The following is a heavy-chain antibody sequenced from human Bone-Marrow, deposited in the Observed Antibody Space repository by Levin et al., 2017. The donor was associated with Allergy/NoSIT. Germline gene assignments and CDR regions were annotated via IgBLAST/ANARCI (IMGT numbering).Heavy chain of an antibody. CDR1: GFTFSSYA. Sequence: GGSLRLSCAASGFTFSSYAMSWVRQAPGKGLEWVSAISGSGGSTYYADSVKGRFTISRDNSKNTLYLQMNSLRAEDTAVYYCAKVYGTTVTTWVSGYYYYYMDVWGKGTTVTVSS. CDR3: AKVYGTTVTTWVSGYYYYYMDV. D-gene: IGHD4-11*01. V-gene: IGHV3-23*01. CDR2: ISGSGGST. J-gene: IGHJ6*03.